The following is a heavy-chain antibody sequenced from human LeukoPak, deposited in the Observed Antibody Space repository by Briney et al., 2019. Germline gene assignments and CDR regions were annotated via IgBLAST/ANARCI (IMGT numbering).Heavy chain of an antibody. D-gene: IGHD3-22*01. Sequence: PGRSLRLSCAASGFTFSSYAMSWVRQAPGKGLEWVSAISGSGGSTYYADSVKGRFTISRDNSKNTLYLQMNSLRAEDTAVYYCAKREDYYDSSGYYGYWGQGTLVTVSS. CDR2: ISGSGGST. CDR3: AKREDYYDSSGYYGY. CDR1: GFTFSSYA. V-gene: IGHV3-23*01. J-gene: IGHJ4*02.